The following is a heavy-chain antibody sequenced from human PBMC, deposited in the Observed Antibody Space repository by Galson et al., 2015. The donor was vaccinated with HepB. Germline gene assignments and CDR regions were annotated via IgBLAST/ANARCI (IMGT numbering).Heavy chain of an antibody. V-gene: IGHV3-9*01. CDR2: ISWNGGTI. CDR1: GFTFYDYA. D-gene: IGHD3-10*01. J-gene: IGHJ4*02. CDR3: AEAPRGSYYVTYFDL. Sequence: SLRLSCAASGFTFYDYAMHWVRQVPGKGPEWVAGISWNGGTITYADSVKGRFTISRDNAKNSLYLQMSSLRVEDTAFYFCAEAPRGSYYVTYFDLWGRGTLVTVSS.